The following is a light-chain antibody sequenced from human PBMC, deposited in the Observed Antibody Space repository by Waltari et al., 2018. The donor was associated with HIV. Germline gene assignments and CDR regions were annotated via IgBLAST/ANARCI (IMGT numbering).Light chain of an antibody. Sequence: QAVVTQEPSLTVSPGDTVTLTCGSSTGAVTSGHYPYWFQQKPGQAPTTVIYDTKNKPSWTPARFSGSLVGDKAALTLSGAQPEDEADYYCFLSYSGGPWVFGGGTKLTVL. V-gene: IGLV7-46*01. CDR2: DTK. J-gene: IGLJ3*02. CDR3: FLSYSGGPWV. CDR1: TGAVTSGHY.